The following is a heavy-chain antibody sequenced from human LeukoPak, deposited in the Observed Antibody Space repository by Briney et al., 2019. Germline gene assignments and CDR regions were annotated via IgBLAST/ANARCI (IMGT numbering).Heavy chain of an antibody. CDR2: IYSSGNT. CDR3: ARDRFDDSSGYYYHYFYYMDV. J-gene: IGHJ6*03. Sequence: SETLSLTCNVSGVSISSSSYYWGWIRQPPGKGLEWIGSIYSSGNTDYNPSLKSRVTISVETSKNQFSLKLSSVAAADTAVYYCARDRFDDSSGYYYHYFYYMDVWGKGTTVTVSS. CDR1: GVSISSSSYY. D-gene: IGHD3-22*01. V-gene: IGHV4-39*07.